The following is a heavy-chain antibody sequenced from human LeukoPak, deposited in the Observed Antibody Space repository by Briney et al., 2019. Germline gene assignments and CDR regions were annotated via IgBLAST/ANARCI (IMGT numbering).Heavy chain of an antibody. CDR1: GYTFTGYY. CDR2: INPNSGGT. D-gene: IGHD2-2*01. V-gene: IGHV1-2*02. J-gene: IGHJ5*02. CDR3: ARSSAYCSGTSCSETNWFDP. Sequence: ASVKVSCKASGYTFTGYYMHWVRQAPGQGLEWMGWINPNSGGTNYAQKLQGRVTMTTDTSTSTAYMELRSLRSDDTAVYYCARSSAYCSGTSCSETNWFDPWGQGTLVTVSS.